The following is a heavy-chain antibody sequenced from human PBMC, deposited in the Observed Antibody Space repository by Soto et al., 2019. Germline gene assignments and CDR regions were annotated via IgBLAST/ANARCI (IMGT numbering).Heavy chain of an antibody. Sequence: LILSCAASGFTFISYAMSWVRHAPCKKLYWVSAISGSGGSTYYADSVKGRFTISRDNSKNTLYLQMNSLRAEDTAVYYCAKDGPLGVVVPAAIVNYMDVWGKGTTVTVS. D-gene: IGHD2-2*02. CDR1: GFTFISYA. J-gene: IGHJ6*03. CDR3: AKDGPLGVVVPAAIVNYMDV. V-gene: IGHV3-23*01. CDR2: ISGSGGST.